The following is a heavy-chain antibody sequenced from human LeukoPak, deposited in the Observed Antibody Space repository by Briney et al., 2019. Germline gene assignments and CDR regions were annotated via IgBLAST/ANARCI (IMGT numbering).Heavy chain of an antibody. CDR3: ARREYCSGGSCGYYYGMDV. D-gene: IGHD2-15*01. J-gene: IGHJ6*02. CDR1: GGSISSYY. CDR2: IYYSGST. Sequence: TSETLSLTCTVSGGSISSYYWSWIRQPPGKGLEWIGYIYYSGSTNYNPSLKSRVTISVDTSKNQFSLKLSSVTAADTAVYYCARREYCSGGSCGYYYGMDVWGQGTTVTVSS. V-gene: IGHV4-59*01.